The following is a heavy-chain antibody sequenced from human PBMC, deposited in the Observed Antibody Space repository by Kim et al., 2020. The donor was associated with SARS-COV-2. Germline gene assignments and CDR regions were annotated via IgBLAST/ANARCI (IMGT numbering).Heavy chain of an antibody. Sequence: ASVKVSCKASGYTFTSYGISWVRQAPGQGLEWMGWISAYNGNTNYAQKLQGRVTMTTDTSTSTAYMELRSLRSDDTAVYYCARDPHYDYVWGSYRLADYWGQGTLVTVSS. D-gene: IGHD3-16*02. V-gene: IGHV1-18*01. CDR2: ISAYNGNT. CDR1: GYTFTSYG. CDR3: ARDPHYDYVWGSYRLADY. J-gene: IGHJ4*02.